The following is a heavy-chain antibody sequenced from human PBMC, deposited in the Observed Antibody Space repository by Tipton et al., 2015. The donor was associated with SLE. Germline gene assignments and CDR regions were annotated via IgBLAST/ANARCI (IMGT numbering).Heavy chain of an antibody. CDR2: IYYSGST. V-gene: IGHV4-30-4*01. J-gene: IGHJ4*02. CDR3: ARGGSLEARRDRAFYFDH. Sequence: TLSLTCTVSGGSISSGDYYWSWIRQPPGKGLEWIGYIYYSGSTYYNPSLKSRVTISQDSSRNQFSLNLSSVTAADTAVYYCARGGSLEARRDRAFYFDHWGQGTLVTVSS. CDR1: GGSISSGDYY. D-gene: IGHD6-6*01.